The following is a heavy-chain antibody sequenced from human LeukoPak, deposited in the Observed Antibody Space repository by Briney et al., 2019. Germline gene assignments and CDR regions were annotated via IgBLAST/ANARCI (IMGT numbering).Heavy chain of an antibody. V-gene: IGHV5-51*01. CDR3: ATQDDAFDI. J-gene: IGHJ3*02. CDR1: GSIFTTYW. CDR2: IYHGDYDT. Sequence: KSGXSQKISCKGSGSIFTTYWIAWGRQLPGKGLERMGIIYHGDYDTRYSPSFLGQVTISADKSISTAYLQWSSLKASDTAMYYCATQDDAFDIWGQGTMVTVSS.